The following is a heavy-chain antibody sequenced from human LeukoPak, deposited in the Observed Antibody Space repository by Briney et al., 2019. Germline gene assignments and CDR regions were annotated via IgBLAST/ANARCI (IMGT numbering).Heavy chain of an antibody. D-gene: IGHD3-10*01. Sequence: PGGSLRLSCTGSGFPFGTYAMSWVCQAPGKGLEWVSAISGGSDNTHYAESVKGRFTISRDISKSTVYLQMNSLRVEDTAVYYCAKDAVRGRFDPWGQGTMVTVSS. CDR3: AKDAVRGRFDP. J-gene: IGHJ5*02. CDR1: GFPFGTYA. CDR2: ISGGSDNT. V-gene: IGHV3-23*01.